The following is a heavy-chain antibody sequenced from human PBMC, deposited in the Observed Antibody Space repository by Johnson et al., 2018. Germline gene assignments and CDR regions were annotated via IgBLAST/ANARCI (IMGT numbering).Heavy chain of an antibody. CDR1: GFPFNAYG. D-gene: IGHD4-17*01. J-gene: IGHJ1*01. CDR3: AKAETTIVRDAEYFQH. V-gene: IGHV3-30*18. CDR2: ISYDGTNK. Sequence: QVQLVESGGGVVQPGRSLRLSCAASGFPFNAYGMHWVRQAPGKGLEWVAVISYDGTNKYYVDSVKGRFTISRDNSKNTLYLQMNSLSAEDTAVYYCAKAETTIVRDAEYFQHWGQGALVTVSA.